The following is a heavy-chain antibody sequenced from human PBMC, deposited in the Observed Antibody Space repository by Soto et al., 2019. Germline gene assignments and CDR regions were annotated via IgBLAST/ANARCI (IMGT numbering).Heavy chain of an antibody. V-gene: IGHV3-30-3*01. Sequence: PGGSLRLSCTASGFTFSTYAIHWVRQAPGKGLEWVAVISYDGSHKYYADAVEGRFTISRDNSKNTLYLQMTGLGADDTAVYYCARDWYSSGLSHYYGMDVWGQGTTVTVSS. CDR1: GFTFSTYA. CDR3: ARDWYSSGLSHYYGMDV. CDR2: ISYDGSHK. D-gene: IGHD6-19*01. J-gene: IGHJ6*02.